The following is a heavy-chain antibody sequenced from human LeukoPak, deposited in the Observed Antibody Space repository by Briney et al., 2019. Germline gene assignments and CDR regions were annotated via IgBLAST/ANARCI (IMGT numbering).Heavy chain of an antibody. J-gene: IGHJ4*02. CDR1: GFTFSSYG. CDR3: AREIGQLAHFDY. CDR2: ISYDGSYK. Sequence: PGRSLRLSCAASGFTFSSYGMHWVRQAPGKGLEWVAAISYDGSYKYYADSVKDRFTISRDFSKNTLYLRMSSLRSEDTAVYYCAREIGQLAHFDYWGQGTLVTVSS. D-gene: IGHD6-6*01. V-gene: IGHV3-30*03.